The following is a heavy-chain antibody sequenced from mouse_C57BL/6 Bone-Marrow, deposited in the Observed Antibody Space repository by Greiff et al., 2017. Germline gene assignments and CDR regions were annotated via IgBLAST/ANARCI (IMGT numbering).Heavy chain of an antibody. V-gene: IGHV1-18*01. CDR1: GYTFTDYN. CDR3: ASRYFDV. J-gene: IGHJ1*03. Sequence: EVQLQQSGPELVKPGASVKIPCKASGYTFTDYNMDWVKQSHGKSLEWIGDITPNTGGTIYNQKFKGKATLTVDKSSSTAYMELRSLTSEDTAVYYCASRYFDVWGTGTTVTVSS. CDR2: ITPNTGGT.